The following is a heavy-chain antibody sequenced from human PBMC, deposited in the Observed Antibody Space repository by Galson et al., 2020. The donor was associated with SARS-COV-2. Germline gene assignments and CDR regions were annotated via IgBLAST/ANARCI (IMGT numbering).Heavy chain of an antibody. CDR1: GYSFTSYW. CDR3: ARMSEQVPGAFDI. J-gene: IGHJ3*02. V-gene: IGHV5-51*01. Sequence: KIGESLKISCKGSGYSFTSYWIGWVRPIPGKGLELMGIIYPGDSDTRYSPSFQGQVTISADKSISTAYLQWSSLKASDTGMYYCARMSEQVPGAFDIWGQGTMVTVSS. CDR2: IYPGDSDT.